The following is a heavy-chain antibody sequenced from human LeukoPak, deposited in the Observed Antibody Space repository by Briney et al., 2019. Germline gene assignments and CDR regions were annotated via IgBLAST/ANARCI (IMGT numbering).Heavy chain of an antibody. J-gene: IGHJ3*02. CDR2: ISYDGSNK. CDR1: GFNFSGYV. D-gene: IGHD3-22*01. V-gene: IGHV3-30*19. CDR3: ARDLRVTMIVVVITTSYAFDI. Sequence: GGSLRLSCAASGFNFSGYVTRWARQAPGKGLEWVAVISYDGSNKYYADSVKGRFTISRDNSKNTLYLQMNSLRAEDTAVYYCARDLRVTMIVVVITTSYAFDIWGQGTMVTVSS.